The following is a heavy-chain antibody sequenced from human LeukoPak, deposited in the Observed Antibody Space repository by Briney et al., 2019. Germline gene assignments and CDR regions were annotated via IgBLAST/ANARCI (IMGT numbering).Heavy chain of an antibody. CDR3: ARGGLIAAAVTYYYYYMDV. Sequence: RASETLSLTCTVSGYSISSGYYWGWIRQPPGKGLEWIRSIYHSGSTYYNPSLKSRVTISVDTSKNQFSLKLSSVTAADTAVYYCARGGLIAAAVTYYYYYMDVWGKGTTVTVSS. D-gene: IGHD6-13*01. V-gene: IGHV4-38-2*02. CDR2: IYHSGST. CDR1: GYSISSGYY. J-gene: IGHJ6*03.